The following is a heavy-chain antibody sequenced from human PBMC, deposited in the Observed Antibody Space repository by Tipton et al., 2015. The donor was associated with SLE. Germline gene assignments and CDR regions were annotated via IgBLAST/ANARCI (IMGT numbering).Heavy chain of an antibody. CDR1: GFTFGDYA. Sequence: SLRLSCTASGFTFGDYAMSWVRQAPGKGLEWVGFIRSKAYGGTTEYAAAVKGRFTISRDNSKNTLYLQMNSLRAEDTAVYYCARDIAAAGRDAFDIWGQGTMVTVSS. J-gene: IGHJ3*02. D-gene: IGHD6-13*01. CDR3: ARDIAAAGRDAFDI. CDR2: IRSKAYGGTT. V-gene: IGHV3-49*04.